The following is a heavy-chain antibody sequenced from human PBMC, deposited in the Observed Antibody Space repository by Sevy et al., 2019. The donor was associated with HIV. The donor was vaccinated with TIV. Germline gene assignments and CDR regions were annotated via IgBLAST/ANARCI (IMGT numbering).Heavy chain of an antibody. CDR3: ARAGRVLLWFGELPNLPWFDP. J-gene: IGHJ5*02. V-gene: IGHV1-18*01. D-gene: IGHD3-10*01. Sequence: ASVKVSCKASGYTFTSYGISWVRQAPGQGLEWMGWISAYNGNTNYAQKLQGRVTMTTDTSTSTAYMERRSLRSDDTAVYYWARAGRVLLWFGELPNLPWFDPWGQGTLVTVSS. CDR2: ISAYNGNT. CDR1: GYTFTSYG.